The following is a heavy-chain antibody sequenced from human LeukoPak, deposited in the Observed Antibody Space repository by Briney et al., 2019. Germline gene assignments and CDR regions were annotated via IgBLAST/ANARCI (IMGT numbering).Heavy chain of an antibody. J-gene: IGHJ3*02. CDR3: ARLPRSGPYTFDI. CDR1: GGSISYYY. V-gene: IGHV4-59*01. CDR2: ISDGESP. D-gene: IGHD1-26*01. Sequence: PSETLSLTCSVSGGSISYYYWSWIRQFPGKGLEWIGYISDGESPDYNPSLQSRVTIYVDSSKNQFFLNLTSVTAADTAVYYCARLPRSGPYTFDIWGQGTMVTVSS.